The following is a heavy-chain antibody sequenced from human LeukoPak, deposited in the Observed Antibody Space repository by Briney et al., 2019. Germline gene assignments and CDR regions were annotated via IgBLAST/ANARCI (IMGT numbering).Heavy chain of an antibody. V-gene: IGHV4-61*05. J-gene: IGHJ4*02. CDR3: ARPSGGFFFDY. Sequence: SETLSLTCTVSGGSISSSSYYWSWIRQPPGKGLEWIGYIYYSGSTNYNPSLKSRITISVDTSKNQFSLKLTSVTAADTGVYYCARPSGGFFFDYWGQGTLVTVSS. CDR1: GGSISSSSYY. D-gene: IGHD2-15*01. CDR2: IYYSGST.